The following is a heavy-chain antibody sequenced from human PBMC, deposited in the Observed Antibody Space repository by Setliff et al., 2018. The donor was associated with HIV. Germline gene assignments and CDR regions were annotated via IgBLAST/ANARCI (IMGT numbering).Heavy chain of an antibody. V-gene: IGHV4-59*01. D-gene: IGHD2-2*01. CDR2: IFYTGNT. J-gene: IGHJ6*03. CDR3: VRGFCSSTTCYEDYYYMGV. CDR1: GGSISGYY. Sequence: SETLSLTCTVSGGSISGYYWSWIRQPPGKGLEWIGTIFYTGNTNYNPSLKSRVTLSGGMSENQLFLRLTSVTAADTAVYYCVRGFCSSTTCYEDYYYMGVWGKGSTVTSP.